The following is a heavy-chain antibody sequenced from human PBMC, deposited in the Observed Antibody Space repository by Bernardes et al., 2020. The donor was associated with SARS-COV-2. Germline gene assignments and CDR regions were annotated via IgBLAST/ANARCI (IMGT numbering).Heavy chain of an antibody. CDR1: GFTFSTYW. V-gene: IGHV3-7*04. CDR2: IKQDGRER. Sequence: GGSLRLSCAASGFTFSTYWMTWVRQAPGKGLEWVANIKQDGRERYYVDSVRGRFTISRDNVKNSLYLQMNSLRAEDTAVYYCARGSGYYSGPGWGQGTLVTVSS. D-gene: IGHD5-12*01. J-gene: IGHJ4*02. CDR3: ARGSGYYSGPG.